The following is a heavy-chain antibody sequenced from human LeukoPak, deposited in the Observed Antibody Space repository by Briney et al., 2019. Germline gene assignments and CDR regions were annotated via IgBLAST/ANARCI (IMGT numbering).Heavy chain of an antibody. CDR1: RFTFSSYA. J-gene: IGHJ1*01. CDR3: AKEGIAVAGTPLVVEYFQH. CDR2: IGDSGDST. V-gene: IGHV3-23*01. Sequence: PGGSLRLSCAASRFTFSSYAMSWVRQAPGKGLEWVSGIGDSGDSTYYADSVKGRFTISRDNSKNTLYLQMNSLRAEDTAVYYCAKEGIAVAGTPLVVEYFQHWGQGTLVTVSS. D-gene: IGHD6-19*01.